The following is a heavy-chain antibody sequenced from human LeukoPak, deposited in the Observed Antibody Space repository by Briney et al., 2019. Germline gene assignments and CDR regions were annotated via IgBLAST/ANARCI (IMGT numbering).Heavy chain of an antibody. Sequence: SQTLSLTCTVSGGSVSSGDYYWSWIRQPPGKGLEWIGYIYYSGSTYYNPSLKSRVTISVDTSKNQFSLKLSSVTAADTAVYYCARNRVVVSLNYWYFDLWGRGTLVTVSS. J-gene: IGHJ2*01. CDR2: IYYSGST. D-gene: IGHD2-21*01. CDR1: GGSVSSGDYY. CDR3: ARNRVVVSLNYWYFDL. V-gene: IGHV4-30-4*01.